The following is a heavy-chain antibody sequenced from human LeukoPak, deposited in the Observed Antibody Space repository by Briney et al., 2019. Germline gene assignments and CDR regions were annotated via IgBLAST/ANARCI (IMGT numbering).Heavy chain of an antibody. CDR2: IYYSGST. V-gene: IGHV4-59*08. CDR1: GGSISSYY. D-gene: IGHD4-11*01. Sequence: PSETLSLTCTVSGGSISSYYWSWIRQPPGKGLEWIGYIYYSGSTNYNPSLKSRVTISVDTSKNQFSLKLNSVTAADTAVYFCARGGRLQVAASYFDNWGQGTLVTVFS. CDR3: ARGGRLQVAASYFDN. J-gene: IGHJ4*02.